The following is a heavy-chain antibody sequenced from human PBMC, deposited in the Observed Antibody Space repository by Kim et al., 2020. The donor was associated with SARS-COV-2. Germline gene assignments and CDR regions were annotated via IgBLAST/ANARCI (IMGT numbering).Heavy chain of an antibody. V-gene: IGHV3-7*03. Sequence: YVDSVKGRFTIYRDNAKNALYLQMNSLRAEDTAVYYCARDVIGYSYGSDVWGQGTTVTVSS. J-gene: IGHJ6*02. D-gene: IGHD5-18*01. CDR3: ARDVIGYSYGSDV.